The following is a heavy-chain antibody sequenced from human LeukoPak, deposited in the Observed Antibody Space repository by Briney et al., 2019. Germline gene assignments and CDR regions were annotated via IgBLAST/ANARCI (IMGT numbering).Heavy chain of an antibody. CDR2: ISGSGGST. V-gene: IGHV3-23*01. D-gene: IGHD3-10*01. Sequence: GGSLRLSCAACGYTFTPYPISGPRQAPGKGLEWVSAISGSGGSTSYADSVKGRFTISRDNSKNTLYLQMNSLRDEDRAVYFCSKGMVRGIINNYFDYWGQGTLVTVSS. J-gene: IGHJ4*02. CDR3: SKGMVRGIINNYFDY. CDR1: GYTFTPYP.